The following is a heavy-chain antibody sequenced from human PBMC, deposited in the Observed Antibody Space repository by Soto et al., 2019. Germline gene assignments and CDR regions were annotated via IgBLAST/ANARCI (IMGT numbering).Heavy chain of an antibody. CDR1: GGTFSSYA. D-gene: IGHD3-22*01. CDR2: IIPIFGTA. CDR3: AGGVVSYDSSGYYTY. V-gene: IGHV1-69*01. Sequence: QVQLVQSGAEVKKPGSSVKVSCKASGGTFSSYAISWVRQAPGQGLEWMGGIIPIFGTANYAQKFQGRVTITAEESTNTAYMELSNLRSEDKAVYYCAGGVVSYDSSGYYTYWGQGTLVTVSS. J-gene: IGHJ4*02.